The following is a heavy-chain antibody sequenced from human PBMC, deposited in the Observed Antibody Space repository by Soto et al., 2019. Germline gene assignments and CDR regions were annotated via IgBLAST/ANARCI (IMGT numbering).Heavy chain of an antibody. Sequence: QVQLQESGPGLVKPSETLSLSCTVYGGSITRGGYYWSWIRQHPGKGLEWIGYIYNSGTTDYNPSLKSRVTISVDTSKNRFSLKLTSVTAADTAVYYCARDPAPWGQGTLVTVSS. CDR2: IYNSGTT. CDR3: ARDPAP. CDR1: GGSITRGGYY. J-gene: IGHJ5*02. V-gene: IGHV4-31*03.